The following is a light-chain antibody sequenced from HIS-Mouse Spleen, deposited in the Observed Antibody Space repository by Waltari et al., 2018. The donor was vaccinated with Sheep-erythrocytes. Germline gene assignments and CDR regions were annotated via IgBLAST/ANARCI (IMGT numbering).Light chain of an antibody. CDR3: LQDYNYPT. CDR2: ASS. V-gene: IGKV1-6*01. CDR1: QGIRND. Sequence: AIQMTQSPSSLSASVGDRVTITCRASQGIRNDLGWYQQKPGKAPKLLIYASSSLQRGVPSRFSGSGSGTDFTLTSSSLQPEDFATYYCLQDYNYPTFGQGTKVEIK. J-gene: IGKJ1*01.